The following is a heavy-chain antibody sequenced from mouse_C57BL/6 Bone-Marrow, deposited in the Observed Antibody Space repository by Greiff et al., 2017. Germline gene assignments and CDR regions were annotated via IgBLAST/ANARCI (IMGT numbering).Heavy chain of an antibody. J-gene: IGHJ1*03. CDR2: IHPNSGST. CDR3: ARDGYSWYFDV. D-gene: IGHD2-3*01. CDR1: GYTFTSYW. V-gene: IGHV1-64*01. Sequence: QVQLQQPGAELVKPGASVKLSCKASGYTFTSYWMHWVKQRPGQGLEWIGMIHPNSGSTNYNEKFKSKATLTVDKSSSTAYMQLSSLTSEDSAVXYCARDGYSWYFDVWGTGTTVTVSS.